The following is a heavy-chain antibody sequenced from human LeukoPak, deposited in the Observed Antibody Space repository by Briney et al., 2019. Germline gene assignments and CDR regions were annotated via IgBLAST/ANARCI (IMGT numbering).Heavy chain of an antibody. J-gene: IGHJ4*02. V-gene: IGHV3-30-3*01. CDR2: ISYDGSNK. Sequence: GGSLRLSCAASGFTFSSYAMHWVRQAPGKGLEWVAVISYDGSNKYYADSVKGRFTISRDNSKNTLYLQMNSLRAEDTAVNYCARDLSASGDYVFYWGQGTLVTVSS. D-gene: IGHD4-17*01. CDR3: ARDLSASGDYVFY. CDR1: GFTFSSYA.